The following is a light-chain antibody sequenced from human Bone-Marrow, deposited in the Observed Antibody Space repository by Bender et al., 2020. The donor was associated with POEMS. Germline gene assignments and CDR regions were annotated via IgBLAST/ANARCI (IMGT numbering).Light chain of an antibody. Sequence: SYELTQASSVSVSPGETATITCSGNKLGDKYASWYQQRPGQSPVLVMSQNRKRPSGIPERFSGSNSGNTATLTISGTQPMDEGDYYCQAWDGSTVIFGGGTKLTVL. CDR3: QAWDGSTVI. V-gene: IGLV3-1*01. J-gene: IGLJ2*01. CDR1: KLGDKY. CDR2: QNR.